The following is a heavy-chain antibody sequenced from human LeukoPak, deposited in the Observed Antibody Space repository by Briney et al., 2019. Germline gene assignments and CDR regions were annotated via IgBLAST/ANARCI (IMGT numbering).Heavy chain of an antibody. V-gene: IGHV4-30-4*01. CDR2: IYYSGST. CDR1: GGSISSGDYY. J-gene: IGHJ4*02. CDR3: ARGCSSTSCDYAVDY. D-gene: IGHD2-2*01. Sequence: PSQTLSLTCTVSGGSISSGDYYWSWIRQPPGKGLEWIGYIYYSGSTYYNPSLKGRVTISVDTSKNQFSLKLSSVTAADTAVYYCARGCSSTSCDYAVDYWGQGTLVTVSS.